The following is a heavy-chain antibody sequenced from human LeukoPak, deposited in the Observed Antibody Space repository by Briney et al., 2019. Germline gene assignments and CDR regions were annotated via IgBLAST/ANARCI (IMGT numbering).Heavy chain of an antibody. J-gene: IGHJ3*02. CDR2: ISYSGDT. D-gene: IGHD3-3*01. Sequence: SETLSLTCTVSGGSITSSNYYWCWIRQPPGKGLEWIGCISYSGDTKYNPSLKSRVSISIDTSKKQFSLNLRSVTAADTAVYYCVRDFEAWNAFDIWGQGTKVTVSS. CDR3: VRDFEAWNAFDI. V-gene: IGHV4-61*01. CDR1: GGSITSSNYY.